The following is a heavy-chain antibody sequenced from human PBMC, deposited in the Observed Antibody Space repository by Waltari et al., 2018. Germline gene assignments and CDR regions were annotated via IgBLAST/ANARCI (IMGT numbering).Heavy chain of an antibody. CDR1: GGTFSSYA. CDR2: IIPIFGTA. D-gene: IGHD1-7*01. J-gene: IGHJ3*02. V-gene: IGHV1-69*12. Sequence: QVQLVQSGAEVKKPGSSVKVSCKASGGTFSSYAISWVRQAPGQGLEWMGGIIPIFGTANYAQKFQVRVTITADESTSTAYMELSSLRSEDTAVYYCARDREGYNWTYDAFDIWGQGTMVTVSS. CDR3: ARDREGYNWTYDAFDI.